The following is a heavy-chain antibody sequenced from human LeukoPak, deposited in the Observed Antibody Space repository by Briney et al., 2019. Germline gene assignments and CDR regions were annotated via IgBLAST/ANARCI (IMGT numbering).Heavy chain of an antibody. CDR2: INHSGST. Sequence: SETLSLTCAVYGGSFSGYYWSWIRQPPGKGLEWIGEINHSGSTNYNPSLKSRVTISVDTSKNQFSLKLSSVTAADTAVYYCVRGKVVAGTPGQNSWDYWGQGTLVTVSS. J-gene: IGHJ4*02. D-gene: IGHD6-19*01. CDR1: GGSFSGYY. V-gene: IGHV4-34*01. CDR3: VRGKVVAGTPGQNSWDY.